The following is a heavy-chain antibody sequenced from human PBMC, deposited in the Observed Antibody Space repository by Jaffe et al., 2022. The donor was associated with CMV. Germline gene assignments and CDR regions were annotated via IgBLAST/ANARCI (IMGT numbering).Heavy chain of an antibody. CDR1: GFTFSSYS. D-gene: IGHD3-9*01. Sequence: EVQLVESGGGLVKPGGSLRLSCAASGFTFSSYSMNWVRQAPGKGLEWVSSISSSSSYIYYADSVKGRFTISRDNAKNSLYLQMNSLRAEDTAVYYCARAPYDILTGVFDYWGQGTLVTVSS. V-gene: IGHV3-21*01. J-gene: IGHJ4*02. CDR2: ISSSSSYI. CDR3: ARAPYDILTGVFDY.